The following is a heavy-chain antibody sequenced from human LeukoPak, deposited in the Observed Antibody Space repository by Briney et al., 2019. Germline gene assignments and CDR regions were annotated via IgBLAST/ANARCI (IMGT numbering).Heavy chain of an antibody. J-gene: IGHJ6*02. CDR2: ISRSSSTI. Sequence: GGSLRLSCAASGFTFNSHNMNWVRQAPGKGLEWVSYISRSSSTIYYADSVKGRFTISRDNAKNSLYLQMNSLRDEDTAVYFCAREMATIGVSTYYGMDVWGQGTTVTVSS. CDR3: AREMATIGVSTYYGMDV. V-gene: IGHV3-48*02. D-gene: IGHD5-24*01. CDR1: GFTFNSHN.